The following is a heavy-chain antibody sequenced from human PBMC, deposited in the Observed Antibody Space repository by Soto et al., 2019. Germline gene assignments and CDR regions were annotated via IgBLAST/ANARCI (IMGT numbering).Heavy chain of an antibody. CDR3: ARHAYYYDSSGYYYYYYGMDV. CDR1: GYSFTSYW. D-gene: IGHD3-22*01. CDR2: IDPSDSYT. J-gene: IGHJ6*02. Sequence: PGESLKISFKGSGYSFTSYWISWVRQMPGKGLEWMGRIDPSDSYTNYSPSFKGHVTISADKSISTAYLQWSSLKASDTAMYYCARHAYYYDSSGYYYYYYGMDVWGQGTTVTVSS. V-gene: IGHV5-10-1*01.